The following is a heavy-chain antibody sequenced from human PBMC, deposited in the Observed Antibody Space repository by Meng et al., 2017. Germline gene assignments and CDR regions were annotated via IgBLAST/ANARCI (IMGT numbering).Heavy chain of an antibody. V-gene: IGHV3-21*01. Sequence: ESLKISCAASGFTFSSYSMNWVRQAPGKGLEWVSSISSSSSYIYYADSVKGRFTISRDNAKNSLYLQMNSLRAEDTAVYYCARDRVYYDSSGYYNVIDYWGQGTLVTVSS. J-gene: IGHJ4*02. CDR1: GFTFSSYS. CDR2: ISSSSSYI. D-gene: IGHD3-22*01. CDR3: ARDRVYYDSSGYYNVIDY.